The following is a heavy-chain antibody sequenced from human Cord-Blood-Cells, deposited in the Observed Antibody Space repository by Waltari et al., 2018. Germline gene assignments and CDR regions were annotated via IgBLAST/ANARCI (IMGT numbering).Heavy chain of an antibody. D-gene: IGHD6-6*01. J-gene: IGHJ4*02. CDR1: GYTFTGYY. V-gene: IGHV1-2*02. Sequence: QVQLVQSGAEVKKPGASVKVSCKASGYTFTGYYMHWVRQAPGQGVGWSVCSRPRSGGTKYSRKFQGRATMTRDTSISTADMELSRLRSDDTAVYYCAKLVARPLHFDYWGQGTLVTVSS. CDR2: SRPRSGGT. CDR3: AKLVARPLHFDY.